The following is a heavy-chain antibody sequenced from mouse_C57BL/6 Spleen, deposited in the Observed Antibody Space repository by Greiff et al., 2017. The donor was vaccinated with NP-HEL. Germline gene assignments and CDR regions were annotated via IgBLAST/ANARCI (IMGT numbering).Heavy chain of an antibody. CDR2: IYPGSGST. Sequence: QVQLQQPGAELVKPGASVKMSCKASGYTFTSYWITWVKQRPGQGLEWIGDIYPGSGSTNYNEKFKSKATLTVDTSSSTAYMQLSSLTSEDSAVYYCARGGGTFITTAPFDYWGQGTTLTVSS. J-gene: IGHJ2*01. CDR1: GYTFTSYW. D-gene: IGHD1-1*01. V-gene: IGHV1-55*01. CDR3: ARGGGTFITTAPFDY.